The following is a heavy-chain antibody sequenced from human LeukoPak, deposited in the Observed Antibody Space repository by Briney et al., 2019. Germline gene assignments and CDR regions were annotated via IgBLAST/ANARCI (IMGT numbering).Heavy chain of an antibody. V-gene: IGHV4-4*07. D-gene: IGHD2-2*01. CDR1: GGSISSYY. CDR3: ARDHTRKDIVVVPAAMGAYYFDY. Sequence: SATLSLTCTVSGGSISSYYWSWLRQPAGKGLEWIGSIYTSGSTNYNPSLKSRVTMSVDTSKNQFSLQLSSVTAADTAVYYCARDHTRKDIVVVPAAMGAYYFDYCGQGTLVTVSS. CDR2: IYTSGST. J-gene: IGHJ4*02.